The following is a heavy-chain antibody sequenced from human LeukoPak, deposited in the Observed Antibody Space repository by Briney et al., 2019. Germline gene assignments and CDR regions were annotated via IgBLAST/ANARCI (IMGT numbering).Heavy chain of an antibody. CDR3: ARDCPPVLPFLDSPSRFYYYMDV. Sequence: SQTLSLTCDVSGDSVSDKNFYWTWVRQPAGRGLEWLGRISTPGNTNYNPSLKSRVTISLDTSKKQFSLRLSSVTAADTAVYYCARDCPPVLPFLDSPSRFYYYMDVWGKGTTVTVSS. V-gene: IGHV4-61*02. CDR1: GDSVSDKNFY. J-gene: IGHJ6*03. CDR2: ISTPGNT. D-gene: IGHD3/OR15-3a*01.